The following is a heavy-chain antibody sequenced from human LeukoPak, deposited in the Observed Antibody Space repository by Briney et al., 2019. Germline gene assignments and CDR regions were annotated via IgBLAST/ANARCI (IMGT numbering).Heavy chain of an antibody. D-gene: IGHD5-24*01. CDR2: MYYSGNT. V-gene: IGHV4-59*01. CDR3: ARTRDGDKFDY. CDR1: GDSITDYY. Sequence: SETLSLTCTVSGDSITDYYWSCLRQPPGKGLEWIGCMYYSGNTNYNPSLKSRVAMSIDTSKNQFSLNLSSVTATDTAVYYCARTRDGDKFDYWGQGTLVTVSS. J-gene: IGHJ4*02.